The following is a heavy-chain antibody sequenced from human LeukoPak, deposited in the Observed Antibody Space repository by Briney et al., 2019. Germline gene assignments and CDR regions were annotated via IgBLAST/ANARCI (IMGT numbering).Heavy chain of an antibody. V-gene: IGHV3-13*01. CDR2: IGTAGDT. D-gene: IGHD2-2*01. J-gene: IGHJ4*02. CDR1: GFTFSSYD. Sequence: HSGGSLRLSCAASGFTFSSYDMHWVRQAIGKGLEWVSAIGTAGDTYYPGSVKGRFTISRENAKNSLYLQMNSLRAGDTAVYYCARGLGIPAATAPYYFDYWGQGTLVTVSS. CDR3: ARGLGIPAATAPYYFDY.